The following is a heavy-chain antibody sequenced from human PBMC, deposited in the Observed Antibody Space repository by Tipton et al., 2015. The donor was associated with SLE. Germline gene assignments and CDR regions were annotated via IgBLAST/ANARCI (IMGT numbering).Heavy chain of an antibody. J-gene: IGHJ3*02. CDR2: VYYRGTT. Sequence: TLSLTCTVSGDSISSSSYYWGWIRQSPGKGLEWIGSVYYRGTTYYSPSLKSRLTISLDTSKNQFSLKLTSVTAADTAVYYCARGPFYDYIWGSYRYTGTAFDIWGQGTMVTVSS. CDR1: GDSISSSSYY. D-gene: IGHD3-16*02. CDR3: ARGPFYDYIWGSYRYTGTAFDI. V-gene: IGHV4-39*07.